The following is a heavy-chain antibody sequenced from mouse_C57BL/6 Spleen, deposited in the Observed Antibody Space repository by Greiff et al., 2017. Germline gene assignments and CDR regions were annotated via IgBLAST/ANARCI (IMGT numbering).Heavy chain of an antibody. CDR2: IDPSDSYT. CDR1: GYTFTSYW. J-gene: IGHJ2*01. CDR3: ARVGITTVVAPYFDY. D-gene: IGHD1-1*01. Sequence: QVQLQQPGAELVMPGASVKLSCKASGYTFTSYWMHWVKQRPGQGLEWIGEIDPSDSYTNYNQKFKGKSTLTVDKSSSTAYMQLSSLTSEDSAVYYCARVGITTVVAPYFDYWGQGTTLTVSS. V-gene: IGHV1-69*01.